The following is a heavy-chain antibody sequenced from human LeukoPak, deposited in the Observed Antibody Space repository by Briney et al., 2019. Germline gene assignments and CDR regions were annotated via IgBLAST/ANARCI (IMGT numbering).Heavy chain of an antibody. CDR1: EFTVSRNY. CDR2: IFSNGDT. D-gene: IGHD1-1*01. Sequence: GGSLRLSCTASEFTVSRNYMLWVRQAPGKGLEWVSLIFSNGDTHYADSVKGRFTISRDTSKDTVSLQMNSLRVEDTAMYYCTRDQMNDWGKGTLVTVSS. J-gene: IGHJ4*02. CDR3: TRDQMND. V-gene: IGHV3-53*01.